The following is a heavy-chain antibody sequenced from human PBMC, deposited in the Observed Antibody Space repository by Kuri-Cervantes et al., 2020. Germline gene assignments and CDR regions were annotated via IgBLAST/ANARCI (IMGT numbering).Heavy chain of an antibody. CDR1: GFTFSSYS. Sequence: GGSLRLSCAVSGFTFSSYSMNWVRQAPGKGLEWVSYISSSSSTIYYADSVTGRFTISRDTAKNSLYLQMNSLSDEDTAVYYCARDGYSYGQPTSPFDYWGQGTLVTVSS. J-gene: IGHJ4*02. V-gene: IGHV3-48*02. CDR2: ISSSSSTI. CDR3: ARDGYSYGQPTSPFDY. D-gene: IGHD5-18*01.